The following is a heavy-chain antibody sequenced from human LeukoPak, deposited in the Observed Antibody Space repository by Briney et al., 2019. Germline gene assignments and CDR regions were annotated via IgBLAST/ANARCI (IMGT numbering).Heavy chain of an antibody. CDR3: AKGQTVFYCSGGSCYSDY. CDR1: GCTFSSYA. V-gene: IGHV3-23*01. Sequence: GGALRLSCAASGCTFSSYAMSWVRQAPGKGVEWVSAISGSGGSTYYAASVKGRFTISRDNSKNTLYLQMNSLRAEDTAVYYCAKGQTVFYCSGGSCYSDYWGQGTLVTVSS. CDR2: ISGSGGST. J-gene: IGHJ4*02. D-gene: IGHD2-15*01.